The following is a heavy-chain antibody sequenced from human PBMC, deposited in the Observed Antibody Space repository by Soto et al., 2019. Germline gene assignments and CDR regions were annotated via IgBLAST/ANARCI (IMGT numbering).Heavy chain of an antibody. CDR1: GFTFSSYG. V-gene: IGHV3-33*01. J-gene: IGHJ4*02. CDR2: IWYDGSNK. D-gene: IGHD2-21*01. CDR3: XXXXTYXXXXXCXPHFDY. Sequence: QVQLVESGGGVVQPGRSLRLSCAASGFTFSSYGMHWVRQAPGKGLEXXAVIWYDGSNKYYADSVKGRFTISRDNSKXXXXXXXXXXXXXXXXXXXXXXXXTYXXXXXCXPHFDYWGQGTLVTVSS.